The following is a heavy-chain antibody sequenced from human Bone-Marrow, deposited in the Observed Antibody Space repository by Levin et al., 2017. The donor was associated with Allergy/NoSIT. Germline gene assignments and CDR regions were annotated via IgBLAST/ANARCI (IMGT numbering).Heavy chain of an antibody. V-gene: IGHV1-18*01. Sequence: ASVKVSCKASGYTFTSYGISWVRQAPGQGLEWMGWISAYNGNTNYAQKLQGRVTMTTDTSTSTAYMELRSLRSDDTAVYYCARDLYSSSSYWFDPWGQGTLVTVSS. CDR2: ISAYNGNT. CDR3: ARDLYSSSSYWFDP. J-gene: IGHJ5*02. D-gene: IGHD6-6*01. CDR1: GYTFTSYG.